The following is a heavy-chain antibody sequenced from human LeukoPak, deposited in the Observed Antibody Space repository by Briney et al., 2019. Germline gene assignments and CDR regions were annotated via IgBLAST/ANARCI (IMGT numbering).Heavy chain of an antibody. CDR3: ARGGLPGGFDY. J-gene: IGHJ4*02. V-gene: IGHV3-7*03. D-gene: IGHD4-23*01. Sequence: GGSLRLSCAASGFAVSRSWMTWVRQAPGKGLEWVASINQDGREIDYVDSVRGRFTISRDNAENSLCLQLNSLRAEDTAVYYCARGGLPGGFDYWGQGTLVTVSS. CDR1: GFAVSRSW. CDR2: INQDGREI.